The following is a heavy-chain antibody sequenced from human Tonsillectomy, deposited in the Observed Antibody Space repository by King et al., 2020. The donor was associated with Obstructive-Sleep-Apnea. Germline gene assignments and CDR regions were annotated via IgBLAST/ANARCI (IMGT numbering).Heavy chain of an antibody. CDR1: GGSISSSSYY. J-gene: IGHJ5*02. Sequence: LQLQESGPGLVKPSETLSLTCTVSGGSISSSSYYWGWIRQPPGKGLEWIGSIYYSGSTYYSPSLKSRLTISVDTSKNQFSLKLSAVTAADTAVYYCAGGYCSGGSCVSYNWFDPWGQGTLVTVSS. V-gene: IGHV4-39*07. CDR3: AGGYCSGGSCVSYNWFDP. D-gene: IGHD2-15*01. CDR2: IYYSGST.